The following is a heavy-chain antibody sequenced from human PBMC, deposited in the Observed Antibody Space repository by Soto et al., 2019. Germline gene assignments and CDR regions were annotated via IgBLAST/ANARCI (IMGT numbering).Heavy chain of an antibody. Sequence: SETLSLTCTVSGGSISGYYWSWIRQPPGKGLEWIGNVYYSGGAKYNPSVKRRVSISVDTSKNQFSLNLSSVTAADTAVYYCTRDGDGRMTTNPYYYHGMDVWGPGITVTVSS. V-gene: IGHV4-59*01. CDR3: TRDGDGRMTTNPYYYHGMDV. J-gene: IGHJ6*02. CDR1: GGSISGYY. CDR2: VYYSGGA. D-gene: IGHD2-21*02.